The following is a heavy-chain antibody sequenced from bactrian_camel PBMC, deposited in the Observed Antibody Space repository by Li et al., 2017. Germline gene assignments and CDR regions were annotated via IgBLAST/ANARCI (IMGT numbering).Heavy chain of an antibody. CDR2: TYTDVSRT. Sequence: LVESGGGLVQPGGSLRLSCAGSGFRFSSYYMSWVRQAPGKGLEWVASTYTDVSRTYYRDSVKGRFTISRDNAKNTVYLQMNSLKSEDTALYYCVTALIEAVTSADFQYWGQGTQVTVS. J-gene: IGHJ4*01. V-gene: IGHV3-2*01. D-gene: IGHD1*01. CDR3: VTALIEAVTSADFQY. CDR1: GFRFSSYY.